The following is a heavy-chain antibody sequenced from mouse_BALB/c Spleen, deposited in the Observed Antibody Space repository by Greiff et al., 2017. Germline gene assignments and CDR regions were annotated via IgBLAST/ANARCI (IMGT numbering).Heavy chain of an antibody. CDR2: IWTGGGT. J-gene: IGHJ4*01. D-gene: IGHD2-14*01. V-gene: IGHV2-9-2*01. CDR1: GFSLTSYD. CDR3: VREDRYDGAMDY. Sequence: QVHVKQSGPGLVAPSQSLSITCTVSGFSLTSYDISWIRQPPGKGLEWLGVIWTGGGTNYNSAFMSRLSISKDNSKSQVFLKMNSLQTDDTAIYYCVREDRYDGAMDYWGQGTSVTVSS.